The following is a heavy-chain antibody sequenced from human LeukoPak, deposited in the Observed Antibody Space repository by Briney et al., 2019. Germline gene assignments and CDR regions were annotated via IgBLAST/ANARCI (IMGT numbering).Heavy chain of an antibody. CDR1: GFTVSSNY. J-gene: IGHJ6*02. Sequence: GGSLRLSCAASGFTVSSNYMSWVRQAPGKGLEWVSSISSSSSYIYYADSVKGRFTISRDNAKNSLYLQMNSLRAEDSAVYYCARDRARWSSYYGDYAYAYGMDVWGQGTTVTVSS. V-gene: IGHV3-21*01. D-gene: IGHD4-17*01. CDR2: ISSSSSYI. CDR3: ARDRARWSSYYGDYAYAYGMDV.